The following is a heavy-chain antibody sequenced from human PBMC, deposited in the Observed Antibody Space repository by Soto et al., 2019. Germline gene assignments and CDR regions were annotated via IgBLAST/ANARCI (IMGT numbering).Heavy chain of an antibody. J-gene: IGHJ6*02. CDR3: ARGKGMEENYYYYGLDI. CDR2: ISGGTGQT. Sequence: ASVEVSCKASGYTFTTHAMHWVRQAPGQSLEWMGWISGGTGQTKHSQRFQGRVNITRDTSASTAYMELSSLRSEDTAVYYCARGKGMEENYYYYGLDIWGQGTTVTVSS. CDR1: GYTFTTHA. D-gene: IGHD1-1*01. V-gene: IGHV1-3*01.